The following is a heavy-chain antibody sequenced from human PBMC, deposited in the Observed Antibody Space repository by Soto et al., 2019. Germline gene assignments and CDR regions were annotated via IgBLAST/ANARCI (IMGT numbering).Heavy chain of an antibody. D-gene: IGHD5-18*01. CDR2: IIPIFGTA. Sequence: SSVKVACKASGANFSSYAISWVRQAPGRGREWMGGIIPIFGTANYAQKFQGRVTITADESTSTAYMELSSLRSKDTAVYYCARASGYSEGSHYYYGMDVCGQGTTVTVSS. J-gene: IGHJ6*01. CDR1: GANFSSYA. CDR3: ARASGYSEGSHYYYGMDV. V-gene: IGHV1-69*13.